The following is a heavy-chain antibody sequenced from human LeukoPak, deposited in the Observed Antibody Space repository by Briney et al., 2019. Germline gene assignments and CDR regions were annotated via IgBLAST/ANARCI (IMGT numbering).Heavy chain of an antibody. CDR3: ARVGSTVVTRIDY. Sequence: PGGSLRLSCAASGFTFSGYSMNWVRQVPGKGLEWVSYISSSSSTIYYADSVKGRFTISRDNAKNSLYLQMNSLRAEDTAVYYCARVGSTVVTRIDYWGQGTLVTVSS. J-gene: IGHJ4*02. CDR1: GFTFSGYS. V-gene: IGHV3-48*01. CDR2: ISSSSSTI. D-gene: IGHD4-23*01.